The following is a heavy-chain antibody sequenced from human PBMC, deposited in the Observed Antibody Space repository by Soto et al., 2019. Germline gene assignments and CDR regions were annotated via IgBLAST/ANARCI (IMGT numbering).Heavy chain of an antibody. D-gene: IGHD2-21*02. J-gene: IGHJ6*04. CDR3: ARGNCGGDCYSQSSGYYYYGMDV. V-gene: IGHV1-46*01. CDR1: GYTFTSYY. Sequence: ASVKDSCKASGYTFTSYYMHWVRQAPGQGLEWMGIINPSGGSTSYAQKFQGRVTMTRDTSTSTVYMELSSLRSEDTAVYYCARGNCGGDCYSQSSGYYYYGMDVWGKGTTFTVSS. CDR2: INPSGGST.